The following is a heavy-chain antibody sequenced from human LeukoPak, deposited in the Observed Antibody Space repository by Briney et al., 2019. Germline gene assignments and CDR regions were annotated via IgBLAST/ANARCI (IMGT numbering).Heavy chain of an antibody. J-gene: IGHJ5*02. CDR1: GFTLDDYA. D-gene: IGHD1-26*01. CDR2: ISWNSGTI. CDR3: ARGNSGSYSQDWFDP. Sequence: GRSLRLSCAASGFTLDDYAMHWVRQAPGKCLEWVSGISWNSGTIGYADSVKGRFTISRDNAKNSLYLQMNSVRDEDMGLYYCARGNSGSYSQDWFDPWGQGTLVTVSS. V-gene: IGHV3-9*03.